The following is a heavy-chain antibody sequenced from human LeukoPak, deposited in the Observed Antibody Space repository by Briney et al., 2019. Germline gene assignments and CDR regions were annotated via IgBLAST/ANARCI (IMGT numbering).Heavy chain of an antibody. D-gene: IGHD6-6*01. CDR2: ISSSSSYI. CDR1: GFTFSSYS. J-gene: IGHJ4*02. Sequence: GGSLRLSCAASGFTFSSYSMNWVRQAPGKGLEWVSSISSSSSYIYYADSVKGRFTLSRDNAKNSLYLQMNSLRAEDTAVYYCARDSEGYSSSSSYWGQGTLVTVSS. CDR3: ARDSEGYSSSSSY. V-gene: IGHV3-21*01.